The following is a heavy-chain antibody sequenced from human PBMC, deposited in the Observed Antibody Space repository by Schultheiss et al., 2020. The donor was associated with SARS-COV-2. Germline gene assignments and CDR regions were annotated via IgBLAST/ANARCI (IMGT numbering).Heavy chain of an antibody. V-gene: IGHV3-21*01. J-gene: IGHJ3*02. D-gene: IGHD4-23*01. CDR2: ISSSSSYI. CDR3: ARAYDYGGEGYAFDI. CDR1: GFTFSSYS. Sequence: GESLKISCAASGFTFSSYSMNWVRQAPGKGLEWVSSISSSSSYIYYADSVKGRFTISRDNAKNSLYLQMNSLRAEDTAVYYCARAYDYGGEGYAFDIWGQGTMVTVSS.